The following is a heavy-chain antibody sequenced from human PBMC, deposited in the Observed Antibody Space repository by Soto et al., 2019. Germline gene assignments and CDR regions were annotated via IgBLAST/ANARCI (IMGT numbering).Heavy chain of an antibody. V-gene: IGHV4-30-4*01. J-gene: IGHJ5*01. CDR2: IYYSGST. D-gene: IGHD5-12*01. Sequence: SETLSLTCTVSGGFISSGAYYWSWVRQPPGKGLEWIGYIYYSGSTYYNPSLKSRVTISVDTSKNQFSLKLSSVTATDTAVYYCSIERYAATSSLDSWAKRTL. CDR1: GGFISSGAYY. CDR3: SIERYAATSSLDS.